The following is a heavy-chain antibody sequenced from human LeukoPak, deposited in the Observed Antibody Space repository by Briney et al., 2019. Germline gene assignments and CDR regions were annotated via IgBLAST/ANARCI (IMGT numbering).Heavy chain of an antibody. CDR2: INHSGST. V-gene: IGHV4-34*01. Sequence: PSETLSLTCAVYGGSFSGYYWSWIRQPPGKGLEWIGEINHSGSTNYNPSLKSRATISVDTSKNQFSLKLSSVTAADTAVYYCARLGRGDPPAYYYYYYMDVWGKGTTVTISS. CDR1: GGSFSGYY. D-gene: IGHD4-17*01. J-gene: IGHJ6*03. CDR3: ARLGRGDPPAYYYYYYMDV.